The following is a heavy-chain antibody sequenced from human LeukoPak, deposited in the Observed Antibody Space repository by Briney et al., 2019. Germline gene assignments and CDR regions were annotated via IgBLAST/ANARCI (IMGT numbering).Heavy chain of an antibody. D-gene: IGHD3-9*01. CDR3: ARETGFYYFDY. Sequence: SETLSLTCTVAGGSISSYYWSWIRQPPGKGLEWIGYIYYSGSTNYNPSLKSRVTISVDTSKNQFSLKLSSVTAADTAVYYCARETGFYYFDYWGQGTLVTVSS. V-gene: IGHV4-59*12. CDR2: IYYSGST. J-gene: IGHJ4*02. CDR1: GGSISSYY.